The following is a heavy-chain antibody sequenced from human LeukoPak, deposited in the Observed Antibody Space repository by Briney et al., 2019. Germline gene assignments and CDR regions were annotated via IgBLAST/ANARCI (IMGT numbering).Heavy chain of an antibody. J-gene: IGHJ5*02. CDR1: GYSFTSYW. V-gene: IGHV5-10-1*01. CDR3: ARTEINVDTAMVYNWCDP. Sequence: GESLRISCNGSGYSFTSYWINWVRQMPGKGLEWMGRIDPSDSYTNYSPSFQGHVTISADKSISTAYLQWSSLKASDTAMYYCARTEINVDTAMVYNWCDPWGQGTLVTVSS. D-gene: IGHD5-18*01. CDR2: IDPSDSYT.